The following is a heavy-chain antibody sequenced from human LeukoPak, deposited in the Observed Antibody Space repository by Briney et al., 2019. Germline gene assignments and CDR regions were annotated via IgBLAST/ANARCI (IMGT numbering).Heavy chain of an antibody. V-gene: IGHV3-23*01. D-gene: IGHD6-13*01. Sequence: PGGSLRLSCAASGLTFSSYAMHWVRQAPGKGLEWVSGISGSGSSTPCADSVNGRFTISRDNSKNTVYVQMNSLRAEDTAVYYCAKLVKDSSNWWYFDYWGQGTLVTVSS. CDR3: AKLVKDSSNWWYFDY. CDR1: GLTFSSYA. J-gene: IGHJ4*02. CDR2: ISGSGSST.